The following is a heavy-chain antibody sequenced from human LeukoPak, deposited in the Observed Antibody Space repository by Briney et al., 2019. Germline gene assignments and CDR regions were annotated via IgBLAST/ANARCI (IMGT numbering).Heavy chain of an antibody. D-gene: IGHD3-16*01. J-gene: IGHJ4*02. CDR2: IIPIFGTA. CDR1: GGTFSSYA. Sequence: GASVKVSCKAYGGTFSSYAISWVRQAPGQGLEWMGGIIPIFGTANYAQKFQGRVTITADESTSTAYMELSSLRSEDTAVYYCARDEGMGQYYFDYWGQGTLVTVSS. CDR3: ARDEGMGQYYFDY. V-gene: IGHV1-69*13.